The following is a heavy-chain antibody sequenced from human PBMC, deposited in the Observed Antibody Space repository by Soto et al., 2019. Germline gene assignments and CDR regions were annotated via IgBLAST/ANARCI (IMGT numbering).Heavy chain of an antibody. Sequence: QVQLQESGPGLVKPSETLSLTCTVSGGSITGYHWSWIRQPPGKGLEWIGYTHGSGITNYNPSLQSRVTISVDQSKNRFSPKLSSVTASDTAVYYCASYIEGGGGRGYWGQGHLLTVSS. V-gene: IGHV4-59*01. CDR3: ASYIEGGGGRGY. CDR1: GGSITGYH. J-gene: IGHJ4*02. CDR2: THGSGIT. D-gene: IGHD1-26*01.